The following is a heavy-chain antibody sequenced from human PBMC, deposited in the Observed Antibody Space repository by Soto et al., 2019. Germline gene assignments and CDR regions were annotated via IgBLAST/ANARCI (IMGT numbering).Heavy chain of an antibody. Sequence: ASVKVSCKASGYTFTSYAMHWVRRAPGQRLEWMGWINAGNGNTKYSQKFQGRVTITRGTSASTAYMELSSLRSEDTAVYYCARGSITIFGVVRNSFDPWGQGTLVTVSS. D-gene: IGHD3-3*01. V-gene: IGHV1-3*01. CDR2: INAGNGNT. J-gene: IGHJ5*02. CDR1: GYTFTSYA. CDR3: ARGSITIFGVVRNSFDP.